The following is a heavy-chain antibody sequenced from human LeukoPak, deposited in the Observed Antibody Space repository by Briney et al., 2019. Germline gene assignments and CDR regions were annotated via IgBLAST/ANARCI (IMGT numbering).Heavy chain of an antibody. V-gene: IGHV4-59*01. CDR2: IYYSGRT. J-gene: IGHJ3*02. CDR1: GGSISDYY. Sequence: PSETLSLTCTVSGGSISDYYWNWMRQPPAKGLEWIGYIYYSGRTNYNPSLKSRVSISVDTSKNQFSLKLSSVTAADTAVYYCARDFRGSVDAFDIWGQGTMVAVSS. CDR3: ARDFRGSVDAFDI.